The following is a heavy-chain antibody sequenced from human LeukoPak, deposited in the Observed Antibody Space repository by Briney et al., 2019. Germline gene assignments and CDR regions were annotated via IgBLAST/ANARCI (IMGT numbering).Heavy chain of an antibody. CDR1: GFTFSSYG. CDR2: ISYDGSNK. CDR3: ARVGWKQQRTPYGYYFDY. Sequence: GGSLRLSCAASGFTFSSYGMHWVRQAPGKGLEWVAVISYDGSNKYYADSVKGRFTISRDNSKNTLYLQMNSLRAEDTAVYYCARVGWKQQRTPYGYYFDYWGQGTLVTVSS. J-gene: IGHJ4*02. D-gene: IGHD6-13*01. V-gene: IGHV3-30*03.